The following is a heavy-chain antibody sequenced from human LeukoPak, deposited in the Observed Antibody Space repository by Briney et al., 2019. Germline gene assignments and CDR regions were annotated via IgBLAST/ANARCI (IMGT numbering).Heavy chain of an antibody. Sequence: PGGSLRLSCAASRFTSSSYGMHWVRQAPGNGLEWVALISYDGSNKYYTDSVKGRFTISRDNSKNTLYLQMDSLRAEDTAVYYCAKDRGYSYGYFDYWGQGTLVTVSS. CDR1: RFTSSSYG. J-gene: IGHJ4*02. V-gene: IGHV3-30*18. CDR2: ISYDGSNK. D-gene: IGHD5-18*01. CDR3: AKDRGYSYGYFDY.